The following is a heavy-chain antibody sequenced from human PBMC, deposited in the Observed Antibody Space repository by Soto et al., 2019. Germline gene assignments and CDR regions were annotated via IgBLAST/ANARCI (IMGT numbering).Heavy chain of an antibody. CDR3: ARSGLGRGSYRLPFDY. J-gene: IGHJ4*02. V-gene: IGHV3-30-3*01. CDR1: GFTFSSYA. D-gene: IGHD3-16*02. Sequence: QVQLVESGGGVVQPGRSLRLSCVASGFTFSSYAMHWVRQAPGKGLEWVAVISYDGSNKYYADSVKGRFTISRDNSKNTLYLQMNSLRAEDTAVYYCARSGLGRGSYRLPFDYWGQGTLVTVSS. CDR2: ISYDGSNK.